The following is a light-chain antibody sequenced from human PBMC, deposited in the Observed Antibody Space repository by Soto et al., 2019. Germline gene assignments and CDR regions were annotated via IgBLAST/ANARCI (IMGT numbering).Light chain of an antibody. J-gene: IGKJ1*01. CDR1: QGISSY. CDR3: QQSDRSPPT. CDR2: GAS. Sequence: DIQMTQSPSSLSASVGDRVAITCRASQGISSYLNWYQQKPGRAPKLLIYGASSLQSGVPSRFSGSGSGTDFTLTISSLQPEDFATYFCQQSDRSPPTFGQGTKVDI. V-gene: IGKV1-39*01.